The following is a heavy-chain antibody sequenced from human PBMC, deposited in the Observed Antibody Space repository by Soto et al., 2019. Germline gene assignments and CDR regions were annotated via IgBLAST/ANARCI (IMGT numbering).Heavy chain of an antibody. CDR1: GGTFSIYA. CDR3: AREYDFWSGYSMAYLGMDV. CDR2: IIPIFGTA. J-gene: IGHJ6*02. D-gene: IGHD3-3*01. Sequence: ASVKVSCKASGGTFSIYAISWVRQAPGQGLEWMGGIIPIFGTANYAQKFQGRVTITADESTSTAYMELSSLRSEDTAVYYCAREYDFWSGYSMAYLGMDVWGQGTTVTVSS. V-gene: IGHV1-69*13.